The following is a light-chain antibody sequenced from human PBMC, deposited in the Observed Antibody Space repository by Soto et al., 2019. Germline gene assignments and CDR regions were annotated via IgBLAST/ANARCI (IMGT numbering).Light chain of an antibody. CDR3: ATWDDSLSGRWV. J-gene: IGLJ3*02. CDR1: NSNLGAGYD. CDR2: GNR. Sequence: QSVLTQPPSVSGAPGQRVTISCTGNNSNLGAGYDVHWYQQLPGAAPKLVVFGNRNRPSGVPERFSGSKSGTSASLAITGLQAEDEADYYCATWDDSLSGRWVFGGGTKVTVL. V-gene: IGLV1-40*01.